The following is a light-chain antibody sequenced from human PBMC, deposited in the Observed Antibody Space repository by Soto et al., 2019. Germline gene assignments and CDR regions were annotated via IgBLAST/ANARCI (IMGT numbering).Light chain of an antibody. V-gene: IGKV1-39*01. CDR3: QQYGTFHQT. CDR1: QSISSY. J-gene: IGKJ1*01. Sequence: DIQMTQSPSSLSASVGDRVTITCRASQSISSYLNWYQQKPGKAPKLLIYAASSLQSGVPSRFSGSGSGTDFTLTISSLQHEDFATYYCQQYGTFHQTLGQGTKVDIK. CDR2: AAS.